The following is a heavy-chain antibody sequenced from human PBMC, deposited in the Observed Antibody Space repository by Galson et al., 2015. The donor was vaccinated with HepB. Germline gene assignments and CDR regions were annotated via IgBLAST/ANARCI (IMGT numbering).Heavy chain of an antibody. CDR2: IYYSGST. D-gene: IGHD6-13*01. CDR3: ARDSSSWYSYGMDV. J-gene: IGHJ6*02. Sequence: ETLSLTCTVSGGSISSYYWSWIRQPPGKGLEWIGYIYYSGSTNYNPSLKSRVTISVDTSKNQFSLKLSSVTAADTAVYYCARDSSSWYSYGMDVWGQGTTVTVSS. V-gene: IGHV4-59*01. CDR1: GGSISSYY.